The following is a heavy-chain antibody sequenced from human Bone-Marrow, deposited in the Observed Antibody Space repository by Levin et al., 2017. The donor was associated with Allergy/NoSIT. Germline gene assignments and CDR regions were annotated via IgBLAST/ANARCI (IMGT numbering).Heavy chain of an antibody. CDR2: ISAYNGNT. J-gene: IGHJ4*02. V-gene: IGHV1-18*01. Sequence: ASVKVSCKASGYTFTSYGISWVRQAPGQGLEWMGWISAYNGNTNYAQKLQGRVTMTTDTSTSTAYMELRSLRSDDTAVYYCARVTGGYYYDSSGYFPPLGPSPASFDYWGQGTLVTVSS. D-gene: IGHD3-22*01. CDR1: GYTFTSYG. CDR3: ARVTGGYYYDSSGYFPPLGPSPASFDY.